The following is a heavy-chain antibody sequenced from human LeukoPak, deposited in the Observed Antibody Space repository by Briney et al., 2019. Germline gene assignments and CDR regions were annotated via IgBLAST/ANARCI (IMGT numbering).Heavy chain of an antibody. CDR3: ARDYDSSGYYHP. CDR2: IYQSGST. CDR1: GGFLSSSNW. J-gene: IGHJ5*02. D-gene: IGHD3-22*01. Sequence: SETLSLTCVVSGGFLSSSNWWSLVRQPPGKGLEWIGEIYQSGSTYYNPSLKGQVTISVDKSKTQFSLKLSSVTAADTAVYYCARDYDSSGYYHPWGKGTLVTVSS. V-gene: IGHV4-4*02.